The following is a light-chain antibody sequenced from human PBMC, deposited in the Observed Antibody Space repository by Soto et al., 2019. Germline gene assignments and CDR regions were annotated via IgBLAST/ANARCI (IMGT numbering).Light chain of an antibody. CDR2: DAS. Sequence: EIVLTQSPATLSLSPGERATLSCRASQSVSSYLAWYQQKPGQVPRLVIYDASNRATGIPGRFSGSGSGTDFPLTISSLEPEDCGVYYCQQRSSWPRTFGQGTKVEI. CDR3: QQRSSWPRT. V-gene: IGKV3-11*01. CDR1: QSVSSY. J-gene: IGKJ1*01.